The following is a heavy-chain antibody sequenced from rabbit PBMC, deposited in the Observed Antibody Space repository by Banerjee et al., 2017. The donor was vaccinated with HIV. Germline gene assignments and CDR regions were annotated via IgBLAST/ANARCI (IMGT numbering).Heavy chain of an antibody. Sequence: QEQLVESGGGLVKPGGTLTLTCKASGIDFSSDYYMCWVRQAPGKGLEWIGYIDPVFGTTYYASWVNGRFTVSSHNAQDTLYLELNSLTAADTATYFCARTSSMDLWGQGTLVTV. CDR3: ARTSSMDL. D-gene: IGHD1-1*01. CDR2: IDPVFGTT. CDR1: GIDFSSDYY. V-gene: IGHV1S43*01. J-gene: IGHJ4*01.